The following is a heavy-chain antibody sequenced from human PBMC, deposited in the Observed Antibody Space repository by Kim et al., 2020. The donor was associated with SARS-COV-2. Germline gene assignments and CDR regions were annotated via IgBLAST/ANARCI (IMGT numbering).Heavy chain of an antibody. Sequence: GGSLRLSCAASGFTFSSYAMHWVRQAPGKGLEYVSAISSNGGSTYYPDSVKGRFTISRDNSKNTLYLQMGSLRAEDMAVYYCARGLRASGSYEYYYYGMDVWGQGTTVTVSS. D-gene: IGHD3-10*01. CDR3: ARGLRASGSYEYYYYGMDV. V-gene: IGHV3-64*02. CDR2: ISSNGGST. J-gene: IGHJ6*02. CDR1: GFTFSSYA.